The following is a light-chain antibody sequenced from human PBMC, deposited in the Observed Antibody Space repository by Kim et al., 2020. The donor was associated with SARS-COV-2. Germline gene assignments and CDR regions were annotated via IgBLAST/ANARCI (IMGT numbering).Light chain of an antibody. V-gene: IGKV1-5*01. CDR3: QQYNSYPWT. CDR2: DAS. CDR1: QSISSW. J-gene: IGKJ1*01. Sequence: GDRVTITCRASQSISSWLAWYQQKPGKAPKLLIYDASSLESGVPSRFSGSGTGTEFTLTISSLQPDDFATYYCQQYNSYPWTFGQGTKVDIK.